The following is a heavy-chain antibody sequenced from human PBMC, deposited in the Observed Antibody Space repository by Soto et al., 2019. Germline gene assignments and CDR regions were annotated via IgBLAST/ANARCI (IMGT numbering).Heavy chain of an antibody. J-gene: IGHJ6*02. CDR2: IRSKANSYAT. CDR3: TGGYCSGGSCNYYYYGMDV. D-gene: IGHD2-15*01. V-gene: IGHV3-73*01. Sequence: LRLSCAASGFTFSGSAMHWVRQASGKGLEWVGRIRSKANSYATAYAASVKGRFTISRDDSKNTAYLQMNSLKTEDTAVYYCTGGYCSGGSCNYYYYGMDVWGQGTTVTVSS. CDR1: GFTFSGSA.